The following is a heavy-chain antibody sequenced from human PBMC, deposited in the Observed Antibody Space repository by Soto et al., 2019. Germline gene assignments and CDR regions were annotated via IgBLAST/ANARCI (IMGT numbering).Heavy chain of an antibody. CDR1: GFTVSRNY. D-gene: IGHD5-12*01. CDR3: SRGSPIWWHLDY. Sequence: EVQLVESGGGLVQPGGSLRLSSASSGFTVSRNYMSWVRQAPGKGLEWVSVIYSGGSTYYADSVKGRFTISRHNSKNTLYLQMNSLRAEDTAVYYCSRGSPIWWHLDYWGQGTLVTVSS. V-gene: IGHV3-53*04. CDR2: IYSGGST. J-gene: IGHJ4*02.